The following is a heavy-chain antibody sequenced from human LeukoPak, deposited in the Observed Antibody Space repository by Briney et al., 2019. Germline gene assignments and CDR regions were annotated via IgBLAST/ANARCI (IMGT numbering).Heavy chain of an antibody. V-gene: IGHV1-8*01. CDR2: MNPNSGNT. D-gene: IGHD6-13*01. CDR1: GYTFTSYD. J-gene: IGHJ5*02. Sequence: ASVKVSCKASGYTFTSYDINWVRQAPGQGLEWMGWMNPNSGNTGYAQKFQGRVTMTRNTSISTAYMELSSLRSEDTAVYYCARGSSWYYGPAWFDPWGQGTLVTVSS. CDR3: ARGSSWYYGPAWFDP.